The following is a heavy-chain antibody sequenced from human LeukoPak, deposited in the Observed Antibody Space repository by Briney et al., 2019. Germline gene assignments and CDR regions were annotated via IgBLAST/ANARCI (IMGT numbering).Heavy chain of an antibody. V-gene: IGHV3-48*03. J-gene: IGHJ4*02. CDR1: GFTFRSFE. CDR3: TRGRSYDGSYSDY. CDR2: IDPSGDTM. D-gene: IGHD1-26*01. Sequence: GGSLRLSCAASGFTFRSFEMTWVRQAPGKGLQWVSYIDPSGDTMYYADSVQGRFIVSRDNAKNSLDLQMNSLRAEDTAVYYCTRGRSYDGSYSDYWGQGALVSVSS.